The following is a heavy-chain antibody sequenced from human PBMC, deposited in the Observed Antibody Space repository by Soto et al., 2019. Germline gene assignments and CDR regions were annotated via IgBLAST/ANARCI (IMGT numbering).Heavy chain of an antibody. V-gene: IGHV4-61*01. D-gene: IGHD3-22*01. CDR2: IYYSGST. CDR3: ASTNTYYYDSSGYTMHV. Sequence: SETLSLTCTVSGGSVSSGSYYWSWIRQPPGKGLEWIGYIYYSGSTNYNPSLKSRVTISVDTSKNQFSLKLSSVTAADTAVYYCASTNTYYYDSSGYTMHVWGQGTTVTVSS. CDR1: GGSVSSGSYY. J-gene: IGHJ6*02.